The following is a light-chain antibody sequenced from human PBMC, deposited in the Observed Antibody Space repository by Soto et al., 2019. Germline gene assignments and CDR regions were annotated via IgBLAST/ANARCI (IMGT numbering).Light chain of an antibody. CDR2: DAS. V-gene: IGKV1-5*01. CDR3: QQRT. Sequence: DIQMTQSPSTLSASVGDGVTITCRASQSISSWLAWYQQKPGKAPKLLIYDASSLESGVPSRFSGSGSGTEFTLTISSLQPDDFATYYCQQRTFGQGTKVDIK. J-gene: IGKJ1*01. CDR1: QSISSW.